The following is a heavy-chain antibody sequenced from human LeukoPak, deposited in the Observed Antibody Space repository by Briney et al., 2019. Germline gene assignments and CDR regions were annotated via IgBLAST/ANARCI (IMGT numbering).Heavy chain of an antibody. D-gene: IGHD3-22*01. CDR3: ASLDYFDSSDYGDY. CDR1: GFTFNNYA. CDR2: ISGSGGST. V-gene: IGHV3-23*01. Sequence: GGSLRLSCAASGFTFNNYAMSWVRQAPGKWLEWVSAISGSGGSTYYTDSVTGRFTISRDNSKNTLYLQMNSLRAEDTALYYCASLDYFDSSDYGDYWGQGTLVTVST. J-gene: IGHJ4*02.